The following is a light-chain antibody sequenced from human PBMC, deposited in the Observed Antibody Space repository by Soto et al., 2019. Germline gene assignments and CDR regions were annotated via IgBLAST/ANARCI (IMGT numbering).Light chain of an antibody. Sequence: QSALTQPASVSGSPGQSITISCTGTSSDIGAYNSVSWYQHHPGKAPKLIVFQVSFRPSAVSDRFSGSKSDNTASLTISGLQAEDEADYYCQTYDKNLGGWVFGGGTKVTVL. J-gene: IGLJ3*02. CDR1: SSDIGAYNS. CDR2: QVS. CDR3: QTYDKNLGGWV. V-gene: IGLV2-14*01.